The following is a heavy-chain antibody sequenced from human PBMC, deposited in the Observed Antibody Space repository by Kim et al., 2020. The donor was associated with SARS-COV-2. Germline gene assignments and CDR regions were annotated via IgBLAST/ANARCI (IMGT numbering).Heavy chain of an antibody. CDR2: ISSSSSYI. D-gene: IGHD6-13*01. CDR3: ASIAAAASMDV. Sequence: GGSLRLSCAASGFTFSSYSMNWVRQAPGKGLEWVSSISSSSSYIYYADSVKGRFTISRDNAKNSLYLQMNSLRAEDTAVYYCASIAAAASMDVWGQGTTVTVSS. CDR1: GFTFSSYS. V-gene: IGHV3-21*01. J-gene: IGHJ6*02.